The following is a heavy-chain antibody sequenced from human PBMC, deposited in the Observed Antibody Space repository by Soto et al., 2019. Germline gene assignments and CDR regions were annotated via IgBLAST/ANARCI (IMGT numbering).Heavy chain of an antibody. Sequence: GWSLRLSCAASGFTFSSYSMNWVRQAPGKGLEWVSSISSSSSYIYYADSVKGRFTISRDNAKNSLYLQMNSLRAEDTAVYYCARDRREWELHFDYWGQGTLVTVSS. CDR2: ISSSSSYI. CDR1: GFTFSSYS. CDR3: ARDRREWELHFDY. D-gene: IGHD1-26*01. J-gene: IGHJ4*02. V-gene: IGHV3-21*01.